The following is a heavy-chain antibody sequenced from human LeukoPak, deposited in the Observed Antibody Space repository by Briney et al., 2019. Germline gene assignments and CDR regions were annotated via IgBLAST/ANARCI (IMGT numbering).Heavy chain of an antibody. CDR2: IYTSGST. CDR3: ARDGGYGDYVNWFDP. D-gene: IGHD4-17*01. J-gene: IGHJ5*02. CDR1: GGSISSGSYY. V-gene: IGHV4-61*02. Sequence: SETLSLTCTVTGGSISSGSYYWSWIRQPAGKGLEWIGRIYTSGSTNYNPSLKNRVTTSVDTSKNKFSLKLSSVTAADTAVYYCARDGGYGDYVNWFDPWGQGTLVTVSS.